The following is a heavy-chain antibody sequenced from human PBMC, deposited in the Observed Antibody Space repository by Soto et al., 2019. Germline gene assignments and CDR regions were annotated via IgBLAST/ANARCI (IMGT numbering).Heavy chain of an antibody. D-gene: IGHD2-15*01. Sequence: GGSLSLSCAASEFTLSTYSMNWVRQAPGKGLEWVSLIGSSTTYTYYADSVKGRFTISRDNAKNSLYLQMNSLRAEDTAVYYCARDRRVDGYFYYGMDVWGQGTTVTVS. CDR1: EFTLSTYS. J-gene: IGHJ6*02. CDR3: ARDRRVDGYFYYGMDV. V-gene: IGHV3-21*05. CDR2: IGSSTTYT.